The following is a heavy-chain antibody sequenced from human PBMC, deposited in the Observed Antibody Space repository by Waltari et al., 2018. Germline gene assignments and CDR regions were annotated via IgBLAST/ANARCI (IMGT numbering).Heavy chain of an antibody. D-gene: IGHD3-3*01. CDR3: ARVGGDYDFWSGYSDFDY. CDR2: INPNSGGT. V-gene: IGHV1-2*06. Sequence: QVQLVQSGAEVKKPGASVKVSCKASGYTFTGYYMHWVRQAPGQGLEWMGRINPNSGGTNYAQKFQGRVTMTRDTSISTAYMELSRLRSDDTAVYYCARVGGDYDFWSGYSDFDYWGQGTLVTVSS. CDR1: GYTFTGYY. J-gene: IGHJ4*02.